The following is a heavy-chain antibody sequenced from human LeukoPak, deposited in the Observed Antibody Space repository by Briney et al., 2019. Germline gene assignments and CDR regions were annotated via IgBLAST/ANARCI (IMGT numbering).Heavy chain of an antibody. J-gene: IGHJ2*01. CDR2: IYYSGST. Sequence: SETPSLTCTVSGGSISSYYWSWIRQPPGKGLEWIGYIYYSGSTNYNPSLKSRVTISVDTSKNQFSLKLSSVTAADTAVYYCARGGGVNWYFDLWGRGTLVTVSS. CDR3: ARGGGVNWYFDL. V-gene: IGHV4-59*01. CDR1: GGSISSYY. D-gene: IGHD2-21*01.